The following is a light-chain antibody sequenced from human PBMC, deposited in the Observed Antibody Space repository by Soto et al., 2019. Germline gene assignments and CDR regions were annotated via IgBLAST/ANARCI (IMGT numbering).Light chain of an antibody. J-gene: IGKJ4*01. CDR1: QRVSIL. V-gene: IGKV3-11*01. CDR2: GAT. CDR3: QQRINWLT. Sequence: EIVLTQSPGTLSLSPGDRATLSCRASQRVSILLAWYQQKPGQAPRLLIRGATTRATGIPARFSGSGSGTDFTITISSIEPEDSAVYYCQQRINWLTFGGGTKVDIK.